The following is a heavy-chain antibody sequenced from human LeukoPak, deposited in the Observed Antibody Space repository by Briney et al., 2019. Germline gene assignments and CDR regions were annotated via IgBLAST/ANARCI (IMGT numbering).Heavy chain of an antibody. CDR1: GFTFSSYA. CDR2: ISGSGGST. D-gene: IGHD3-16*02. V-gene: IGHV3-23*01. Sequence: PGGSLRLSCAASGFTFSSYAMSWVRQAPGKGLEWVSAISGSGGSTYYADSVKGRFTISRDNSKNTLYLQMNSLRAEDTAVYYCAKDRDDYVWGSYRYGFDYWGQGTLVTVSS. J-gene: IGHJ4*02. CDR3: AKDRDDYVWGSYRYGFDY.